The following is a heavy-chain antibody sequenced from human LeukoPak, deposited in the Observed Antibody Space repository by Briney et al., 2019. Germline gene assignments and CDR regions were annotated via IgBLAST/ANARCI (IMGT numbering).Heavy chain of an antibody. CDR2: IYSGGST. V-gene: IGHV3-66*01. Sequence: PGGSLRLSCAASGFTVSSNYMNWVRQAPGKGLEWVSVIYSGGSTYYADSVKGRFTISRDNSKNTLYLQMNSLRAEDTAVYYCARDGHLPRGYYGMDVWGQGTTVTVSS. J-gene: IGHJ6*02. CDR1: GFTVSSNY. D-gene: IGHD3-10*01. CDR3: ARDGHLPRGYYGMDV.